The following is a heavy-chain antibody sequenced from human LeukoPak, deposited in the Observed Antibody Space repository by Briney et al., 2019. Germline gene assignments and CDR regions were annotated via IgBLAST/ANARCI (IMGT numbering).Heavy chain of an antibody. J-gene: IGHJ5*02. CDR2: IHHSGST. Sequence: SETLSLTCAVYGGPFSGYYWSWIRQPPGKGLEWLGEIHHSGSTNYNPSLKSRVTISVDTSKSQFSLKLSSVTAADTAVYYCARVPYYYDSSGPNNWFDPWGQGTLVTVSS. CDR1: GGPFSGYY. V-gene: IGHV4-34*01. CDR3: ARVPYYYDSSGPNNWFDP. D-gene: IGHD3-22*01.